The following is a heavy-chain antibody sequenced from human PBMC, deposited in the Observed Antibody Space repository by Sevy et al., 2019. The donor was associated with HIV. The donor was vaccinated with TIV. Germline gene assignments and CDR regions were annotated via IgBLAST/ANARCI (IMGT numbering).Heavy chain of an antibody. Sequence: GGSLRLSCAASGFTFSSYAMHWVRQAPGKGLEWVAVISYDGSNKYYADSVKGRFTISRDNSKNTLYLQMNSLRAEDTAVYYCARDAAEYSSSTLDYWGQGTLVTVSS. CDR2: ISYDGSNK. V-gene: IGHV3-30*04. J-gene: IGHJ4*02. CDR3: ARDAAEYSSSTLDY. CDR1: GFTFSSYA. D-gene: IGHD6-6*01.